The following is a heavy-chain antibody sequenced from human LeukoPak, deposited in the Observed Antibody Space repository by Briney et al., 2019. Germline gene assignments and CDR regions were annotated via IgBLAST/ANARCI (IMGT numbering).Heavy chain of an antibody. CDR3: ARDPRGSGSYYVSAFDI. CDR2: ISSSSSTI. Sequence: PGGSLRLTCTASGFTFSSYSMNWVRQAPGKGLEWVSYISSSSSTIYYADSVKDRFNVSRDNVQNSMYLQMNSLRAEDTAVYHCARDPRGSGSYYVSAFDIWGQGTVVTVSS. J-gene: IGHJ3*02. D-gene: IGHD3-10*01. CDR1: GFTFSSYS. V-gene: IGHV3-48*01.